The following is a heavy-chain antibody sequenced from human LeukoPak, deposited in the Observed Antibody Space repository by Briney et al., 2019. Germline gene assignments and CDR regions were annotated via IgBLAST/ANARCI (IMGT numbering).Heavy chain of an antibody. CDR2: ISYDGSNK. D-gene: IGHD6-6*01. J-gene: IGHJ4*02. Sequence: GGSLRLSCAASGFTFSSYGMHWVRQAPGKGLEWVAVISYDGSNKYYADSVKGRFTISRDNSKNTLYLQMNSLRAEDTAVYYCARKYSSSAFDYWGQGTLVTVSS. CDR3: ARKYSSSAFDY. V-gene: IGHV3-30*03. CDR1: GFTFSSYG.